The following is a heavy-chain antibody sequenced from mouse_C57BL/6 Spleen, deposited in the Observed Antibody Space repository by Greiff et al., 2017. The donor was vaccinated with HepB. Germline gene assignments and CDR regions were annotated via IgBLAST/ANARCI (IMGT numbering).Heavy chain of an antibody. CDR1: GYTFTSYW. Sequence: QVQLQQPGAELVKPGASVKLSCKASGYTFTSYWMHWVKQRPGRGLEWIGRIDPNSGGTKYNEKFKSKATLTVDKPSSTAYMQLSSLTSADSAVYYCARSATTVVAEGFAYWGQGTLVTVSA. J-gene: IGHJ3*01. V-gene: IGHV1-72*01. D-gene: IGHD1-1*01. CDR2: IDPNSGGT. CDR3: ARSATTVVAEGFAY.